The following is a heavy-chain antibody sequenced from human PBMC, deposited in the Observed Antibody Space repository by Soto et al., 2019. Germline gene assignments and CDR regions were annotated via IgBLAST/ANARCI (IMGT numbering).Heavy chain of an antibody. CDR2: IYYSGGT. CDR1: GGSISSYY. V-gene: IGHV4-59*01. J-gene: IGHJ4*02. Sequence: SETLSLTCTVSGGSISSYYWSWIRQPPGKGLEWIGYIYYSGGTNYNPSLKSRVTISVDTSKNQFSLKLTPVTAADTAVYFCTRGGIYYYDSSGYYDYWGQGALVTVSS. D-gene: IGHD3-22*01. CDR3: TRGGIYYYDSSGYYDY.